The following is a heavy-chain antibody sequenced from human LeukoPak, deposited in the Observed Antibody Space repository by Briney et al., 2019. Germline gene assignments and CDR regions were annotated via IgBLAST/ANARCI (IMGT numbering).Heavy chain of an antibody. D-gene: IGHD3-10*01. CDR1: GYTFSSYG. Sequence: ASVKVSCKASGYTFSSYGISWVRQAPGQGLEWMGWINTSTGNPTYAQGFTGRFVFSLDTSVSTAYLQISSLKAEDTAVYYCARNREVLLWFGESPPDYFDYWGQGTLVTVSS. CDR2: INTSTGNP. J-gene: IGHJ4*02. V-gene: IGHV7-4-1*02. CDR3: ARNREVLLWFGESPPDYFDY.